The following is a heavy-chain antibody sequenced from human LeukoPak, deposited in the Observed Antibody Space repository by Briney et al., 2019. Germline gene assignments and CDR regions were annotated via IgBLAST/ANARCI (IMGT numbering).Heavy chain of an antibody. D-gene: IGHD6-13*01. J-gene: IGHJ4*02. CDR1: GFTFSNYA. V-gene: IGHV3-23*01. CDR3: AKGYSSSWYRLFDY. Sequence: PGGSLRLSCAASGFTFSNYAMSWVRQAPGKRLEWVSAISRSGGNTYYADSVKGRFTISRDNSKNTLYLQMNSLRAEDTAVYYCAKGYSSSWYRLFDYWGQGTLVTVSS. CDR2: ISRSGGNT.